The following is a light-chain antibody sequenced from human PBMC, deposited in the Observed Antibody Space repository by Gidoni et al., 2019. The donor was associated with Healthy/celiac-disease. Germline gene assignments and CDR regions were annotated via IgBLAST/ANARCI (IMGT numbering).Light chain of an antibody. CDR1: QSVSSN. J-gene: IGKJ2*01. CDR3: QQYNNWPRGT. Sequence: ELVMTQSPATLSVSPGERATLSCRASQSVSSNLAWYQQKPGQAPRLLIYGASTRATGFPARFSGSGSGTEFTLTISSLQSEDFAVYYCQQYNNWPRGTFGQGTKLEIK. V-gene: IGKV3-15*01. CDR2: GAS.